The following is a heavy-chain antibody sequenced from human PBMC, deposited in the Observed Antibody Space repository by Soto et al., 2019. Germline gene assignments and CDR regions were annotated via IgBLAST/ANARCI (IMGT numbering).Heavy chain of an antibody. V-gene: IGHV4-39*01. J-gene: IGHJ4*02. CDR1: GGSISSYF. CDR2: IYYSGST. Sequence: SETLSLTCTVSGGSISSYFWGWVRQPPGKGLEWIGSIYYSGSTYYNPSLKSRVTISVDTSKNHFSLKLSSVTAADTAVYYCARHLGEGYFDYWGQGTLVTV. CDR3: ARHLGEGYFDY.